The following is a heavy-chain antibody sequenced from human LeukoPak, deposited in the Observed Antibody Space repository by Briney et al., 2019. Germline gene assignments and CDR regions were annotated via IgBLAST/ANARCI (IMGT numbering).Heavy chain of an antibody. Sequence: ASVKVSCKASGYTFTSYYMHWVRQAPGQGLEWMGIINPSGGSTSYAQKFQGRVTMTRDTSTSTVYMELSSLRSEDTAVYYRARISPENGMDVWGQGTTVTVSS. D-gene: IGHD5-24*01. V-gene: IGHV1-46*01. J-gene: IGHJ6*02. CDR3: ARISPENGMDV. CDR1: GYTFTSYY. CDR2: INPSGGST.